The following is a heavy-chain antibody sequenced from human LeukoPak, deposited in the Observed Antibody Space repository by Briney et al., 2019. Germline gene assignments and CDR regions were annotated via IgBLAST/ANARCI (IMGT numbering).Heavy chain of an antibody. J-gene: IGHJ4*02. V-gene: IGHV4-59*11. D-gene: IGHD4/OR15-4a*01. CDR2: MYYSGRS. CDR1: GGSISSHY. Sequence: KASETLSLTCTVSGGSISSHYWSWIRQPPGKGLEWIGYMYYSGRSRYNPSLKSRVTISLDTSKNQFSLKLSSVTAADTAMYYCARVVGNMVPTILDSWGQGTVVTVSS. CDR3: ARVVGNMVPTILDS.